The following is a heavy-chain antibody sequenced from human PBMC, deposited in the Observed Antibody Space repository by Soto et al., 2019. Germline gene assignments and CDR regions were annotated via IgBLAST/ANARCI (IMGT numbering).Heavy chain of an antibody. J-gene: IGHJ6*02. CDR3: AGDRADIVASYGMDV. CDR1: GFTFSSYS. CDR2: ISSSSSTI. V-gene: IGHV3-48*02. Sequence: GGSLRLSCAASGFTFSSYSMNWVRQAPGKGLEWVSYISSSSSTIYYADSVKGRFTISRDNAKNSLYLQVNSLRDEDTAVYYCAGDRADIVASYGMDVWGQGTTVTVSS. D-gene: IGHD5-12*01.